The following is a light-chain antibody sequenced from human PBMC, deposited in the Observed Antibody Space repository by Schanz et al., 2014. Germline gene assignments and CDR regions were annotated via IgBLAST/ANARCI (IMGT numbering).Light chain of an antibody. CDR1: QSVLYTSNNKNF. CDR2: WAS. Sequence: DIVMTQSPDSLAVSLGERATINCKSSQSVLYTSNNKNFLAWYQHKPGQPPKLLIYWASARESGVPDRFSGSGSGTDFTLPISSLQAEDVAVYYCQQYYSTPITFGQGTRLEIK. J-gene: IGKJ5*01. V-gene: IGKV4-1*01. CDR3: QQYYSTPIT.